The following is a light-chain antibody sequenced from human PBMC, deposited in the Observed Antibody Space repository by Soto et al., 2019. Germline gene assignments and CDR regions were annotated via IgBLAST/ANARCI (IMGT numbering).Light chain of an antibody. Sequence: DIQMTQSPSSLSASVGDRVTITCRASQNIRSYLNWYQQKSGKAPKVVIYSVSTLGGGVPSRFSGSGSGTDFTLTISSLQPEDFATYFCQQGYSTPTFGRGTRLEIK. CDR3: QQGYSTPT. V-gene: IGKV1-39*01. CDR2: SVS. CDR1: QNIRSY. J-gene: IGKJ5*01.